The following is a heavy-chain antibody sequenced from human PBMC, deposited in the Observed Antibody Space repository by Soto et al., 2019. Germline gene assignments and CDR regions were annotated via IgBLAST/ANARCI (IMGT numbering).Heavy chain of an antibody. D-gene: IGHD1-1*01. CDR3: ARRVQYYYGLDV. CDR2: IHDSGST. J-gene: IGHJ6*02. Sequence: QVQLQESGPGLVKPSETLSLNCTVSGGTISSYYWNWIRQPPGKGLEWIGYIHDSGSTNYNPSLKSRVTISVDTSKNQFSLKLSSVTAVDTAVYYCARRVQYYYGLDVWGQGTTVTVSS. CDR1: GGTISSYY. V-gene: IGHV4-59*08.